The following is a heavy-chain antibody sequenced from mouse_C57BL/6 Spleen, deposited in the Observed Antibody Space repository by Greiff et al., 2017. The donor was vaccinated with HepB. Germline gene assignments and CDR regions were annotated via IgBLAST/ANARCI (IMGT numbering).Heavy chain of an antibody. J-gene: IGHJ3*01. Sequence: EVKLVESGGDLVKPGGSLKLSCAASGFTFSSYGMSWVRQTPDKRLEWVATISSGGSYTYYPDSVKGRFTISRDNAKNTMYLQKSSLKSEDTAMYNCEVLPDYYGSSYRAWFAYWGQGTLVTVSA. V-gene: IGHV5-6*01. CDR2: ISSGGSYT. CDR3: EVLPDYYGSSYRAWFAY. CDR1: GFTFSSYG. D-gene: IGHD1-1*01.